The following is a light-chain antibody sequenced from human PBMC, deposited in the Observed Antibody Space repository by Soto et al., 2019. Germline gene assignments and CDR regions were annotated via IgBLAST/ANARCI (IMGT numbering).Light chain of an antibody. J-gene: IGLJ2*01. V-gene: IGLV2-11*01. Sequence: QSALTQPRSVSGSPGQSVTISCTGTSSDVGGYNYVSWYQQHSGKAPKLMIYDVSKRPSGVPDRFSGSKSGNTASLTISGLQAEDEADYYCCSYAGSYTFGVFGGGTKLTVL. CDR2: DVS. CDR3: CSYAGSYTFGV. CDR1: SSDVGGYNY.